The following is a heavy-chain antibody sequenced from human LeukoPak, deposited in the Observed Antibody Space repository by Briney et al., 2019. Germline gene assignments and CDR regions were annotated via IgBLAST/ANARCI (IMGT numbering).Heavy chain of an antibody. CDR3: ARNHCSSTSCYNYYYMDV. CDR2: INPNSGGT. V-gene: IGHV1-2*02. D-gene: IGHD2-2*02. CDR1: GYTFTGYY. J-gene: IGHJ6*03. Sequence: APVKVSCKASGYTFTGYYMHWVRQAPGQGLEWMGWINPNSGGTNYAQKFQGRVTMTRDTSISTAYMELSRLRSDDTAVYYCARNHCSSTSCYNYYYMDVWGKGTTVTVSS.